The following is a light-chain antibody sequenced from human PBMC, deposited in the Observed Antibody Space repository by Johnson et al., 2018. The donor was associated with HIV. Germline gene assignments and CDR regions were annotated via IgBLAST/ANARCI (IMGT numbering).Light chain of an antibody. CDR2: DNN. J-gene: IGLJ1*01. Sequence: QSALTQPPSVSAAPGQKVTISCSGSSSNIGNNYLSWYQHLPGTAPRLLIYDNNKRPSGIPDRFSGSKSGTSATLGITGLQTGDEADYYCGTWDSSLTASVFGTGTKVTVL. V-gene: IGLV1-51*01. CDR1: SSNIGNNY. CDR3: GTWDSSLTASV.